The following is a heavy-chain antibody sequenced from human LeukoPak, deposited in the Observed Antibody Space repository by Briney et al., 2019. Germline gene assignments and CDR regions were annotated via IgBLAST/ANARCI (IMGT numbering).Heavy chain of an antibody. V-gene: IGHV1-2*02. CDR2: IEPKSGDA. CDR1: GYTFTVKF. J-gene: IGHJ4*02. Sequence: GASVKVSCKASGYTFTVKFLHWLRQAPGQGLEWMGGIEPKSGDAVYGQKFRGRVTVTRDTSVGTAYMEVSSLRSDDTAVYYCAIENWYDSSGFSKAFDYWGQGTLVTVSS. CDR3: AIENWYDSSGFSKAFDY. D-gene: IGHD3-22*01.